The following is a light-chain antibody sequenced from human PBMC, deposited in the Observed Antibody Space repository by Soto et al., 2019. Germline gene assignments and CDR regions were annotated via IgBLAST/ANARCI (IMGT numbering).Light chain of an antibody. J-gene: IGKJ2*01. Sequence: DTQMTQSPSSLSASVGDRVTITCRASQSINTYLNWYQQKPGEAPNLLIYAASSLQSGVPPRFSGSGSETHFTLTINSLQPEDFATYYCQQTARTPYPFGQGT. CDR1: QSINTY. CDR3: QQTARTPYP. V-gene: IGKV1-39*01. CDR2: AAS.